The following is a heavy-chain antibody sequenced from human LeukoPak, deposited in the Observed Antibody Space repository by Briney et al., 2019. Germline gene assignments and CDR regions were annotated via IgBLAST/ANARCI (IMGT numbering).Heavy chain of an antibody. D-gene: IGHD3-22*01. CDR3: ARVIKRIVNWFDP. J-gene: IGHJ5*02. Sequence: ASVKVSCKASGYTFTGYYMHWVRQAPGQGLEWMGWINPNSGGTNYAQKFQGRDTMTRDTSISTAYMELSRLRSDDTAVYYCARVIKRIVNWFDPWGQGTLVTVSS. CDR1: GYTFTGYY. CDR2: INPNSGGT. V-gene: IGHV1-2*02.